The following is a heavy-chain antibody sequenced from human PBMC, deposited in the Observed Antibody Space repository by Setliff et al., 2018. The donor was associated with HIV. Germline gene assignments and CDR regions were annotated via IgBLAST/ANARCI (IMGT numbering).Heavy chain of an antibody. V-gene: IGHV3-23*01. CDR3: AKAVGLQWFGGYFDH. J-gene: IGHJ3*01. Sequence: QTGGSLRLSCAASGFTFSTYAMSWVRQAPGKGLEWVPALSGAGGSTYYADSVKGRFTISRDNYKNTLYLQMNRLRAEDTAVYYCAKAVGLQWFGGYFDHWGQGTRVTV. CDR2: LSGAGGST. D-gene: IGHD3-10*01. CDR1: GFTFSTYA.